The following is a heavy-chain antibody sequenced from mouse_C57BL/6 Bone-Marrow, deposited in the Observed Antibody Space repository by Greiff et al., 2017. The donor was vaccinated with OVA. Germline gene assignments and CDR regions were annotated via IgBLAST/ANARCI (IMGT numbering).Heavy chain of an antibody. Sequence: VQLQQSGPGLVQPSQSLSITCTVSGFSLTSYGVHWVRQSPGKGLEWLGVIWSGGSTDYNAAVISRLSISKDNSKIQVFFKMNSLQADDTAIYYCARNEGGNYDFDYWGQGTTLTVSS. CDR1: GFSLTSYG. J-gene: IGHJ2*01. CDR2: IWSGGST. CDR3: ARNEGGNYDFDY. D-gene: IGHD2-1*01. V-gene: IGHV2-2*01.